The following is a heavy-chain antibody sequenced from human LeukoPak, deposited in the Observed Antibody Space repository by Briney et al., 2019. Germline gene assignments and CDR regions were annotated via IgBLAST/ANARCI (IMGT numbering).Heavy chain of an antibody. CDR3: AKDYCTTTCYVLDY. Sequence: GGSLRLSCAASGLTLSNYGMHWVRQAPGKGLEWVAVISYDGNNQYYADSVKGRFTISRDSSKSTLYLQMNSLRAEDTAVYYCAKDYCTTTCYVLDYWGQGTLVTVSS. V-gene: IGHV3-30*18. CDR1: GLTLSNYG. D-gene: IGHD2-8*01. CDR2: ISYDGNNQ. J-gene: IGHJ4*02.